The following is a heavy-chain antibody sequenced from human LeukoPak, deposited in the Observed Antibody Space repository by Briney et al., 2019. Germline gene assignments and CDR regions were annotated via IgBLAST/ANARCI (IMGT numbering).Heavy chain of an antibody. CDR2: ISYDGSNK. J-gene: IGHJ4*02. D-gene: IGHD3-9*01. Sequence: PGGSLRLSCAASGFTFSSYAMHWVRQAPGKGLEWVAVISYDGSNKYYADSVKGRFTISRDNSKNTLYLQMNSLRAEDTAVYYCARSSQGVYYEILTGYYTGQTLDYWGQGTLVTVSS. CDR3: ARSSQGVYYEILTGYYTGQTLDY. CDR1: GFTFSSYA. V-gene: IGHV3-30*14.